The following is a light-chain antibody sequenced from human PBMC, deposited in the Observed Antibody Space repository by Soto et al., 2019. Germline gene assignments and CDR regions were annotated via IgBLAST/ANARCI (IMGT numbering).Light chain of an antibody. CDR1: QGIRDE. CDR3: LQDYDHPRT. J-gene: IGKJ1*01. CDR2: AAS. V-gene: IGKV1-6*01. Sequence: AIQMTQSPSSRLKKKENRDTASGRASQGIRDELGWYQQKAGKAPNLLISAASRLQSGVPSRFSGRGSGTDFTLTISSLRPEDFATYYCLQDYDHPRTFGQGTKVDIK.